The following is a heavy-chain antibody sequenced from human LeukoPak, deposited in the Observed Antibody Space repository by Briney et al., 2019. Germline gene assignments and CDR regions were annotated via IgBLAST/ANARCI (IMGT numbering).Heavy chain of an antibody. CDR3: ARTYGDYGGY. CDR2: INHSGST. D-gene: IGHD4-17*01. J-gene: IGHJ4*02. CDR1: GGSFSGYY. V-gene: IGHV4-34*01. Sequence: SETLSLTCAVYGGSFSGYYWSWIRQPPGKGLEWIGEINHSGSTNYNPSLKSRATISVDTSKNQFSLKLSSVTAADTAVYYCARTYGDYGGYWGQGTLVTVSS.